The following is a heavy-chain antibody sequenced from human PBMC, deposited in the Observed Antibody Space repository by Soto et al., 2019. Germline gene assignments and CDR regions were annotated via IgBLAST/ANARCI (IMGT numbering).Heavy chain of an antibody. D-gene: IGHD6-13*01. CDR1: GGSISSSSYY. V-gene: IGHV4-39*01. Sequence: SETLSLTCTVSGGSISSSSYYWGWIRQPPGKGLEWIGSICYSGSTYYNPSLKSRVTISVDTSKNQFSLKLSSVTAADTAVYYCARHSAAAGRPNWFDPWGQGTLVTVSS. CDR2: ICYSGST. CDR3: ARHSAAAGRPNWFDP. J-gene: IGHJ5*02.